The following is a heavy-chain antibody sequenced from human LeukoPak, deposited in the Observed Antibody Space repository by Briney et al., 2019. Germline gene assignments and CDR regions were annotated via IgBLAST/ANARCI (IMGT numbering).Heavy chain of an antibody. Sequence: ASETLSLTCAVYGGSFSGYYWSWICQPPGKGLEWIGEINHSGSTNYNPSLKSRVTISVDTSKNQFSLKLSSVTAADTAVYYCAREKVYSGCDYRRRDYYYYMDVWGKGTTVTVSS. CDR1: GGSFSGYY. CDR2: INHSGST. D-gene: IGHD5-12*01. V-gene: IGHV4-34*01. J-gene: IGHJ6*03. CDR3: AREKVYSGCDYRRRDYYYYMDV.